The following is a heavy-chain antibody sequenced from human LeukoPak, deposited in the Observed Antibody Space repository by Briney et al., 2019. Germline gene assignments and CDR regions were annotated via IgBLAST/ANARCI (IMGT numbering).Heavy chain of an antibody. J-gene: IGHJ6*03. CDR2: ISSSSTYI. V-gene: IGHV3-21*01. CDR3: ASTSSKQTGVTWYYYYYMDV. CDR1: GFTFSSYN. D-gene: IGHD4-23*01. Sequence: PGGSLRLSCAASGFTFSSYNMNWVRQAPGKGLEWVSSISSSSTYIYYADSVKGRFTISRDNAKNSLYLQVNSLRAGDTAVYYCASTSSKQTGVTWYYYYYMDVWGKGTTVTVSS.